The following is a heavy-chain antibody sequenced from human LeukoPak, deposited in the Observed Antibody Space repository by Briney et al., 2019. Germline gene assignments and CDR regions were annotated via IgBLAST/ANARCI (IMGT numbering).Heavy chain of an antibody. V-gene: IGHV3-30*03. D-gene: IGHD3-22*01. CDR3: ARGRNYDTGGYYYEDYFDY. Sequence: GGSLRLSCAASGFTFSSYGMHWVRQAPGKGLEWVAVISYDGSNKYYADSVKGRFTISRDNSKNTLYLQMNSLRVEDTAVYYCARGRNYDTGGYYYEDYFDYWGQGTLVTVSS. J-gene: IGHJ4*02. CDR2: ISYDGSNK. CDR1: GFTFSSYG.